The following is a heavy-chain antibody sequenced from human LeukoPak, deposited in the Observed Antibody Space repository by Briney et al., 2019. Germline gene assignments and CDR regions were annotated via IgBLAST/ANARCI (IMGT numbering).Heavy chain of an antibody. CDR3: ARGSYGSGSPWTY. D-gene: IGHD3-10*01. CDR1: GVSISSSNSY. Sequence: SETLSLTCTVSGVSISSSNSYWGWIRQPPGKGLEWIGSIYYTGNTYYNASLKSQVSISIDTSKNQFSLKLSSVTAADTAVYYCARGSYGSGSPWTYWGQGTLVTVSS. V-gene: IGHV4-39*07. J-gene: IGHJ4*02. CDR2: IYYTGNT.